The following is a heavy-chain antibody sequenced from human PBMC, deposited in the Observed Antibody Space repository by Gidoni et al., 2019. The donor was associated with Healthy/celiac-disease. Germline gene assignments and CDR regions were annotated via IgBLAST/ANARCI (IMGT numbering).Heavy chain of an antibody. J-gene: IGHJ4*02. CDR1: GFTFSSYA. D-gene: IGHD3-22*01. Sequence: EVQLVESGGGLVQPGGSLSLSCAAPGFTFSSYAMNLVRQAPGKGLEWVSYISSSGSTIYYADSVKGRYTISRDNAKKSLYLQMNSLRAEDTAVYYCARDTYYYDSSGYQPYYFDYWGQGTLVTVSS. CDR3: ARDTYYYDSSGYQPYYFDY. V-gene: IGHV3-48*03. CDR2: ISSSGSTI.